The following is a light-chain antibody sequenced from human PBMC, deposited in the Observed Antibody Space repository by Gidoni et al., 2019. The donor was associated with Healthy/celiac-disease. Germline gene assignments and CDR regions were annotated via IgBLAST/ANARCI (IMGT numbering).Light chain of an antibody. CDR1: QSISSW. J-gene: IGKJ2*01. CDR2: KAS. Sequence: DIQMTQSPSTLAASVGDRVTITCRASQSISSWLAWYQQKPGKAPKLLIYKASSLESGVPSRFSGSGSGTEFTLTISSLQPDDFATYYCQQYNSYPYTFGQGTKLEIK. CDR3: QQYNSYPYT. V-gene: IGKV1-5*03.